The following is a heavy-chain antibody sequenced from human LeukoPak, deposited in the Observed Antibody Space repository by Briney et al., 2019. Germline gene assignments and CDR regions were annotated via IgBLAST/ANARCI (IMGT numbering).Heavy chain of an antibody. CDR1: GGSISSYY. D-gene: IGHD1-26*01. CDR2: IYYSGST. Sequence: SETLSLTCTVSGGSISSYYWSWIRQPPGKGPEWIGYIYYSGSTNYNPSLKSRVTISVDTSKNQFSLKLSSVTAADTAVYYCAREGIVGATLGAFDIWGQGTMVTVSS. J-gene: IGHJ3*02. CDR3: AREGIVGATLGAFDI. V-gene: IGHV4-59*01.